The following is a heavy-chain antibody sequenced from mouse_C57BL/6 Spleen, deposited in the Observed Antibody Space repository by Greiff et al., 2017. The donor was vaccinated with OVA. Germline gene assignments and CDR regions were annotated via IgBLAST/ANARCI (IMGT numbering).Heavy chain of an antibody. Sequence: VHLVESGAELVRPGASVTLSCKASGYTFTDYEMHWVKQTPVHGLEWIGAIDPETGGTAYNQKFKGKAILTADKSSSTAYMELRSLTSEDSAVYYCTGGQGYWGQGTTLTVSS. D-gene: IGHD3-3*01. CDR1: GYTFTDYE. J-gene: IGHJ2*01. CDR2: IDPETGGT. CDR3: TGGQGY. V-gene: IGHV1-15*01.